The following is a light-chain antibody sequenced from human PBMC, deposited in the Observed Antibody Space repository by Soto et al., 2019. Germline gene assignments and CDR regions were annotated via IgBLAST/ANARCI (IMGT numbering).Light chain of an antibody. J-gene: IGKJ4*01. CDR1: QTIHSN. V-gene: IGKV3D-15*01. CDR2: AAS. CDR3: QQYSDWPLT. Sequence: EIVMTQSPATLSVSPGERVTLSCRPSQTIHSNLAWYQQSPGQAPRPLNYAASTRATGIPVRFSSNGFGTEFTLTIRSLQSEVFAGYYCQQYSDWPLTFGGGTKVEIK.